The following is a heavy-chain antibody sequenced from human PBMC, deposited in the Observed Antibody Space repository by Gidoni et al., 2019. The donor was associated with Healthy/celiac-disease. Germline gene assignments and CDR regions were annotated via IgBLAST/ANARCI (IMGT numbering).Heavy chain of an antibody. CDR2: ISWNSGSI. D-gene: IGHD2-21*02. J-gene: IGHJ4*02. CDR1: GFTFDDYA. Sequence: EVQLVASGGGLVQPGRSLRLSCAASGFTFDDYAMHWVRQAPGKGLEWVSGISWNSGSIGYADSVKGRFTISRDNAKNSLYLQMNSLRAEDTALYYCAKDSSDYYFDYWGQGTLVTVSS. CDR3: AKDSSDYYFDY. V-gene: IGHV3-9*01.